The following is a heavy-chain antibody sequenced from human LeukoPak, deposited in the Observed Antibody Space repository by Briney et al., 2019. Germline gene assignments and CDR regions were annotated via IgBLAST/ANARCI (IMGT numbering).Heavy chain of an antibody. CDR3: ARRTSEYCTDGVCYYFDY. D-gene: IGHD2-8*01. Sequence: PSETLSLTCTVSTGSISSCSYYWGWIRQPPGKGLEWIGSIYYSGSTYYNPSLKSRVTISVDTSKNQFSLKLSSVTAADTAVYHCARRTSEYCTDGVCYYFDYWGQGTLVTVSS. J-gene: IGHJ4*02. CDR1: TGSISSCSYY. V-gene: IGHV4-39*01. CDR2: IYYSGST.